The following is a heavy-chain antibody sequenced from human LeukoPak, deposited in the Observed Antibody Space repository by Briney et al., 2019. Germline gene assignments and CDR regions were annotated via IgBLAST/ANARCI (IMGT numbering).Heavy chain of an antibody. CDR2: ISGSGGST. Sequence: QPGGALRLSCAASGFTFSSYAMSWVRQAPGKGLEWVSAISGSGGSTYYADSVKGRFTISRDNSKNTLYLQMNSLRAEDTAVYYCARDVRGGSYFGAFDIWGQGTMVTVSS. V-gene: IGHV3-23*01. J-gene: IGHJ3*02. D-gene: IGHD1-26*01. CDR3: ARDVRGGSYFGAFDI. CDR1: GFTFSSYA.